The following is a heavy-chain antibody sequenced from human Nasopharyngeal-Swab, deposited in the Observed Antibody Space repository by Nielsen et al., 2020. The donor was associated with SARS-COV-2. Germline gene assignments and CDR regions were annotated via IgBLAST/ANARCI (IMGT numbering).Heavy chain of an antibody. Sequence: SETLSLTCTVSGGSLTYYQWTWIRQFPGKGLEWIGYIYESGSTLYNPSLESRVTISLDTSKKQFSLRLTSVTAADTAVDFCARMGRLDYWGQGTLVTV. J-gene: IGHJ4*02. CDR1: GGSLTYYQ. D-gene: IGHD3-16*01. CDR2: IYESGST. CDR3: ARMGRLDY. V-gene: IGHV4-59*13.